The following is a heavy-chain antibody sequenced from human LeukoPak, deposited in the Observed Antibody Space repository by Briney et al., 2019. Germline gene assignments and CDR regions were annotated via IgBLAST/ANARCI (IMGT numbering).Heavy chain of an antibody. V-gene: IGHV2-5*01. D-gene: IGHD3-10*01. CDR3: AHAIQPDMVRGVIPPGLAFDI. J-gene: IGHJ3*02. Sequence: VSGPTLVKPTQTLTLTCTFSGFSLSTSGVGVGWIRQPPGKALEWLALIYWNDDKRYSPSLKSRLTITKDTSKNQVVLTMTNMDPVNTATYYCAHAIQPDMVRGVIPPGLAFDIWGQGTMVTVSS. CDR2: IYWNDDK. CDR1: GFSLSTSGVG.